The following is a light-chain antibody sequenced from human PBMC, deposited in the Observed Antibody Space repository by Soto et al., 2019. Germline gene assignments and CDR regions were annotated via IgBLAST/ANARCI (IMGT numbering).Light chain of an antibody. CDR1: PTIDGR. CDR2: XVS. CDR3: QQYDRFWKR. J-gene: IGKJ1*01. Sequence: NQMTQSPSTLSASLGARVTMTXRASPTIDGRFAWYQQEPAKAPXLXXYXVSTLESGVQSRFSGSGSGTEFTLTISSLQPDDLATYYCQQYDRFWKRFGQGTRWIS. V-gene: IGKV1-5*01.